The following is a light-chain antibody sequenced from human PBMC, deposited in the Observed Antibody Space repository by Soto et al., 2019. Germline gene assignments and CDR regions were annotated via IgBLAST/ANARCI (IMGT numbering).Light chain of an antibody. CDR3: QQYNNWPPVT. J-gene: IGKJ4*01. CDR1: QSVSSN. Sequence: EIVMTQSPTTLSVSPGERATLSCRASQSVSSNLAWYQQKPGQAPRHLIYAATTRATDVPARFSGSGSGTEFTLTINSLQSEDFAVYYCQQYNNWPPVTFGGGTKVEIK. CDR2: AAT. V-gene: IGKV3-15*01.